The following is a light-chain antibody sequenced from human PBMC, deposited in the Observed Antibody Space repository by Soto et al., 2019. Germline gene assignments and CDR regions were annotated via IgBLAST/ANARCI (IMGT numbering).Light chain of an antibody. Sequence: QSVLTQPPSVSGAPGQRVTISCTGSSSNIGSGYDLHWYQQVPGTAPKLLIYDNSNRPSGVPGRFSGSKSGTSASLAITGLQAEDEADYYCQSYDSSLSAYVFGAGTKVTVL. CDR1: SSNIGSGYD. CDR2: DNS. CDR3: QSYDSSLSAYV. J-gene: IGLJ1*01. V-gene: IGLV1-40*01.